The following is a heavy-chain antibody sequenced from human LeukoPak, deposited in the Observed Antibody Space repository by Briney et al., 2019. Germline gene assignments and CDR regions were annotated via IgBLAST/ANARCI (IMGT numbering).Heavy chain of an antibody. Sequence: LSLTCAVSGGSXSSGGYSWXWXRQPPGKGLEWXGXIYHSGSTYYNPSLKSRVTISVDRSKNQFSLKLSSVTAADTAVYYCARATYYYDSSGYSSPFDYWGQGTLVTVSS. V-gene: IGHV4-30-2*01. J-gene: IGHJ4*02. D-gene: IGHD3-22*01. CDR3: ARATYYYDSSGYSSPFDY. CDR2: IYHSGST. CDR1: GGSXSSGGYS.